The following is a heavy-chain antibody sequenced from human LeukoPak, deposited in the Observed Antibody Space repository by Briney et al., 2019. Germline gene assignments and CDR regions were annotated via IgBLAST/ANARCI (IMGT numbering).Heavy chain of an antibody. D-gene: IGHD3-22*01. CDR2: ISGSGGST. V-gene: IGHV3-23*01. J-gene: IGHJ4*02. CDR3: AKDPTNTMIVVVFFDY. Sequence: GGSLRLSCAASGFTFSSYAMSWVRQAPGKGLEWVSAISGSGGSTYYADSVKGRFTISRDNSKNTLYLQMNSLRAKDTAVYYCAKDPTNTMIVVVFFDYWGQGTLVTVSS. CDR1: GFTFSSYA.